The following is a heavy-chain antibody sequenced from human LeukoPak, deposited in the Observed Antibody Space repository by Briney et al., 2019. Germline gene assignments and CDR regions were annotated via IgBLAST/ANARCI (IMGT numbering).Heavy chain of an antibody. CDR1: GGSISSGSYY. CDR2: IYTSGST. CDR3: ARIPSYYYYMDV. Sequence: SQTLSLTCNVSGGSISSGSYYWSWIRQPAGKGLEWIVRIYTSGSTNYNPSLKSRVTISVDTSKNQFSLKLSSVTAADTAVYYCARIPSYYYYMDVWGKGTTVTVSS. J-gene: IGHJ6*03. V-gene: IGHV4-61*02.